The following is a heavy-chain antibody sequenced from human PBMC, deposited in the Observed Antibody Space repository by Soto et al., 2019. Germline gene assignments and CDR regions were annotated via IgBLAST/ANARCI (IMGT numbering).Heavy chain of an antibody. J-gene: IGHJ6*02. Sequence: ASVKVSCKASGGTFSSYAISWVRQAPGQGLEWMGGIIPIFGTANYAQKFQGRVTITADESTSTAYMGLSSLRSEDTAVYYCARMRRDSSSWYQGPYYYYYYGMDVWGQGTTVTAP. D-gene: IGHD6-13*01. V-gene: IGHV1-69*13. CDR1: GGTFSSYA. CDR3: ARMRRDSSSWYQGPYYYYYYGMDV. CDR2: IIPIFGTA.